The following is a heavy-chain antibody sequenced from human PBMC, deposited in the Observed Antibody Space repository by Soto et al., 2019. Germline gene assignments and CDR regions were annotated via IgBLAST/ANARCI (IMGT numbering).Heavy chain of an antibody. D-gene: IGHD2-2*01. CDR2: IKSKNDGGTT. CDR1: GFGFTNSW. CDR3: TSAGQYCTSTTCKAY. V-gene: IGHV3-15*07. J-gene: IGHJ4*02. Sequence: GGSLRLSGAASGFGFTNSWMNWVRQAPGKGLEWVGRIKSKNDGGTTDYAAPVQGRFTISRDDSKTTIYLQMNSLKTEDTAVYYCTSAGQYCTSTTCKAYWGQGTPVTVSS.